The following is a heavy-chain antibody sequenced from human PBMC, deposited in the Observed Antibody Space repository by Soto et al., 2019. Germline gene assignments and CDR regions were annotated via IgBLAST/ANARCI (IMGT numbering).Heavy chain of an antibody. Sequence: HPGGSLRLSCAASGFIFSSSAMTWVRQATGKGLEWVSTVTGSGGSTYYADSVKGRFTISRDNSKNTLYLQMNSLRAEDTAVYYCAKARAQYYDFWSGYPVDYWGQGTLVTVSS. J-gene: IGHJ4*02. CDR2: VTGSGGST. CDR3: AKARAQYYDFWSGYPVDY. CDR1: GFIFSSSA. D-gene: IGHD3-3*01. V-gene: IGHV3-23*01.